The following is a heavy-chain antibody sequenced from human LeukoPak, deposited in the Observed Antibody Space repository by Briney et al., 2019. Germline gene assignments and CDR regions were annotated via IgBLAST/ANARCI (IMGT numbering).Heavy chain of an antibody. D-gene: IGHD6-6*01. CDR1: GGSISSYY. V-gene: IGHV4-59*01. Sequence: SETLPLTCTVSGGSISSYYWSWIRQPPGKGLEWIGYIYYSGSTNYNPSLKSRVTISVDTSKNQFSLKLSSVTAADTAVYYCARVLSSSSKVFDYWGQGTLVTVSS. J-gene: IGHJ4*02. CDR2: IYYSGST. CDR3: ARVLSSSSKVFDY.